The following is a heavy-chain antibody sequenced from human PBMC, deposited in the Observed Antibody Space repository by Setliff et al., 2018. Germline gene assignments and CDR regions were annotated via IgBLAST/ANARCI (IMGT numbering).Heavy chain of an antibody. D-gene: IGHD6-19*01. CDR1: AYSFTNYG. CDR3: ARSPPNRGFGSGWYGDF. V-gene: IGHV1-18*01. CDR2: ISAYDGNT. Sequence: GPSVKVSCKASAYSFTNYGITWVRQAPGQGLEWMGWISAYDGNTRFAQNIQGRVTLTTDTPTSTAYMELRSLRSDDTAVYYCARSPPNRGFGSGWYGDFWGQGTLVTVS. J-gene: IGHJ4*02.